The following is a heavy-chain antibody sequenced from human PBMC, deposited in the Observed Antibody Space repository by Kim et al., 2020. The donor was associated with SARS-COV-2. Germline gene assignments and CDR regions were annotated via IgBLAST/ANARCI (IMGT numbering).Heavy chain of an antibody. Sequence: NKDYADSVKGRFTISRDNSKNTLYLQMNSLRAEDTAVYYCARDQGNWFDPWGQGTLVTVSS. V-gene: IGHV3-33*01. J-gene: IGHJ5*02. CDR3: ARDQGNWFDP. CDR2: NK.